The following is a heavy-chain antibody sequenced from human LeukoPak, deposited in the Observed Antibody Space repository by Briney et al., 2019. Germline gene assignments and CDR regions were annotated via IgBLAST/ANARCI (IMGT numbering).Heavy chain of an antibody. D-gene: IGHD2-2*01. CDR3: ATEPVVVPEVAFDI. V-gene: IGHV1-2*02. CDR2: INPNSGGT. Sequence: ASVKVSCKASGGTFTGYYMHWVRQAPGQGLEWMGWINPNSGGTNYAQKFQGRVTMTRDTSISTAYMELSRLRSDDTAVYYCATEPVVVPEVAFDIWGQGTMVTVSS. J-gene: IGHJ3*02. CDR1: GGTFTGYY.